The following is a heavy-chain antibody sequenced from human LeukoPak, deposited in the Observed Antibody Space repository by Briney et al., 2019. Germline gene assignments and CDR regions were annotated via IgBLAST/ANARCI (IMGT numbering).Heavy chain of an antibody. CDR2: ISGSGDNT. CDR1: GFTFSSYA. V-gene: IGHV3-23*01. CDR3: AKGGRGSVSTRPDY. Sequence: PGGSLRLSCAASGFTFSSYAMNWVRQAPGKGLEWVSAISGSGDNTYYADSVKGRFTISRDNSKNTLYMEMNSLRAEDTAVYYYAKGGRGSVSTRPDYWGQGTLVTVSS. D-gene: IGHD3-16*01. J-gene: IGHJ4*02.